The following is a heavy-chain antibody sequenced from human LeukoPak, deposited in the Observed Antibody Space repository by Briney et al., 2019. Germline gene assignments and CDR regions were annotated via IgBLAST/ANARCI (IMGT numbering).Heavy chain of an antibody. CDR3: ARGKYSYGYSYRSYGMDV. CDR2: INHSGST. Sequence: GSLRLSCAASGFTFTNYAMSWVRQAPGKGLEWIGEINHSGSTNYNPSLKSRVTISVDTSKNQFSLKLSSVTAADTAVYYCARGKYSYGYSYRSYGMDVWGQGTTVTVSS. CDR1: GFTFTNYA. J-gene: IGHJ6*02. V-gene: IGHV4-34*01. D-gene: IGHD5-18*01.